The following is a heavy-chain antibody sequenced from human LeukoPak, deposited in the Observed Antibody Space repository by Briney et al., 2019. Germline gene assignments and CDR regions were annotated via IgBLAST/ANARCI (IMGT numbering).Heavy chain of an antibody. CDR2: ISAYNGNT. D-gene: IGHD1-26*01. CDR1: GGTFSSYA. CDR3: ARDRYSGSYYGFGY. Sequence: ASVNVSCKASGGTFSSYAISWVRQAPGQGLEWMGWISAYNGNTNYAQKLQGRVTMTTDTSTSTAYMELRSLRSDDTAVYYCARDRYSGSYYGFGYWGQGTLVTVSS. J-gene: IGHJ4*02. V-gene: IGHV1-18*01.